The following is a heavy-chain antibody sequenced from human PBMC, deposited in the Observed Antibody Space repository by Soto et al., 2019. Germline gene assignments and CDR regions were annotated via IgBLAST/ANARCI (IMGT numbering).Heavy chain of an antibody. CDR1: GGTFSSYA. CDR2: IIPIFGTA. V-gene: IGHV1-69*13. CDR3: ARAQGYCSGGSCYSEPQFDY. D-gene: IGHD2-15*01. J-gene: IGHJ4*02. Sequence: ASVKVSCKASGGTFSSYAISWVRQAPGQGLESMGGIIPIFGTANYAQKFQGRVTITAGESTSTAYMELSSLRSEDTAVYYCARAQGYCSGGSCYSEPQFDYWGQGTLVTVSS.